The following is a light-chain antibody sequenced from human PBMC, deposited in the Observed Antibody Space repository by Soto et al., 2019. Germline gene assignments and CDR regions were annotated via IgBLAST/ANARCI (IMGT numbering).Light chain of an antibody. CDR3: QSFDSSLSGVI. Sequence: QSVLTQPPSVSEAPRQRVTISCSGGSSNIGNNAVNWYQQLPGEAPKLLIYGNSNRPSGVPDRFSGSKSGTSASLAITGLQAEDEADYYCQSFDSSLSGVIFGGGTKLTVL. V-gene: IGLV1-40*01. J-gene: IGLJ2*01. CDR1: SSNIGNNA. CDR2: GNS.